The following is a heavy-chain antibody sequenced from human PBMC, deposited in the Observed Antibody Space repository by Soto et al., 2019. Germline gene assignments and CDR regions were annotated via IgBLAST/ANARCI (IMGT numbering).Heavy chain of an antibody. J-gene: IGHJ6*03. Sequence: QVQLQESGPGLVKPSETLSLTCTVSGGSISSYYWSWIRQPPGKGLEWIGYIYYSGSTNYNPSLKSRVTISVDTSKNQFSLKLSSVTAADTAVYYCARSVGFGEWYYYMDVWGKGTTVTVSS. CDR3: ARSVGFGEWYYYMDV. CDR2: IYYSGST. CDR1: GGSISSYY. D-gene: IGHD3-10*01. V-gene: IGHV4-59*01.